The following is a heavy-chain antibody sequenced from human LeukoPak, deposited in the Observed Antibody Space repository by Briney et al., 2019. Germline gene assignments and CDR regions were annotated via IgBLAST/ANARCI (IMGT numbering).Heavy chain of an antibody. Sequence: GGSLRLSCTASRVTFSGYTMNWVRQAPGKGLEWVSSISSRSSDIYYAASVKGRFTISRDNARNSLYLQMSSLRAEDTAVYYCARALYYDILTGYQTHTYYFDYWGQGTLVTVSS. D-gene: IGHD3-9*01. CDR2: ISSRSSDI. J-gene: IGHJ4*02. CDR1: RVTFSGYT. V-gene: IGHV3-21*01. CDR3: ARALYYDILTGYQTHTYYFDY.